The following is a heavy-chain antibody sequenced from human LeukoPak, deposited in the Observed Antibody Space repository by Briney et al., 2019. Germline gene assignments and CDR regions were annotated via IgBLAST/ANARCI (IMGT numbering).Heavy chain of an antibody. J-gene: IGHJ4*02. Sequence: PGGSLRLSCAASGFTFSSYWLSWVRQAPGKGLEWVANIKQDGSEKYYEDSVKGRFTISRDNAKNSLYLQMNSLRAEDTAVYYCARDFQLLWFGEYYFDYWGQGTLVTVSS. D-gene: IGHD3-10*01. CDR1: GFTFSSYW. V-gene: IGHV3-7*01. CDR3: ARDFQLLWFGEYYFDY. CDR2: IKQDGSEK.